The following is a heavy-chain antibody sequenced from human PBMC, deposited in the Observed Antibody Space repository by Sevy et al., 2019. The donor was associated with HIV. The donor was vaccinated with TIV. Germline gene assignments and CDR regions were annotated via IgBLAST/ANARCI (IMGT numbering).Heavy chain of an antibody. CDR1: GFTFSTYA. D-gene: IGHD2-21*02. J-gene: IGHJ4*02. CDR3: AKGDDGDPRVYDY. CDR2: ISGSGSSA. Sequence: GGSLRLSCAASGFTFSTYAMSWVRQAPGKGLEWVSAISGSGSSAYYADSVKGRFTISRDNSKSALYLQMNSLRVEDTAVYYCAKGDDGDPRVYDYWGQGTLVTVSS. V-gene: IGHV3-23*01.